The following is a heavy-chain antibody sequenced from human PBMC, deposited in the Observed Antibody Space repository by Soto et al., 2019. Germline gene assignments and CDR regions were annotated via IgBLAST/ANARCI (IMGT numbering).Heavy chain of an antibody. CDR3: ARWYGGSLDY. J-gene: IGHJ4*02. Sequence: SETLSLTCTVSGGPISSYYWSWIRQPPGKGLEWIGYIYYSGSTNYNPSLKSRVTISVDTSKNQFSLKLSSVTAADTAVYYCARWYGGSLDYWGQGTLVTVSS. D-gene: IGHD4-17*01. V-gene: IGHV4-59*01. CDR2: IYYSGST. CDR1: GGPISSYY.